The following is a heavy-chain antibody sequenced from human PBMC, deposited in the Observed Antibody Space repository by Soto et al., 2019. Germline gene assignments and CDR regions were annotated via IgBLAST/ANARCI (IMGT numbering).Heavy chain of an antibody. J-gene: IGHJ6*02. CDR3: ASSPSTLYYGSGSPMPYYYYGMDV. CDR1: GGSISSYY. D-gene: IGHD3-10*01. Sequence: PSETLSFTCTVSGGSISSYYWSWIRQPPGKGLEWIGYIYYSGSTNYNPSLKSRVTISVDTSKNQFSLKLSSVTAADTAVYYCASSPSTLYYGSGSPMPYYYYGMDVWGQGTTVTVSS. CDR2: IYYSGST. V-gene: IGHV4-59*01.